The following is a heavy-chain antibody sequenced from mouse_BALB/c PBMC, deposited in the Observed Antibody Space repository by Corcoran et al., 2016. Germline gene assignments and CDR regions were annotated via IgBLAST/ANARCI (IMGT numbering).Heavy chain of an antibody. V-gene: IGHV1-18*01. CDR3: TRGDLYYGNYVDLAY. J-gene: IGHJ3*01. Sequence: EVQLQQSGTEQVKPGASVKISCKTSGYTFTEYTMHWVKQSHGKSLEWVGGIDPKNGGTNFNQNFKGKATLTVDKSSGTAYMERRSLTSEDSAVYYCTRGDLYYGNYVDLAYWGQGTLVTVSA. D-gene: IGHD2-1*01. CDR1: GYTFTEYT. CDR2: IDPKNGGT.